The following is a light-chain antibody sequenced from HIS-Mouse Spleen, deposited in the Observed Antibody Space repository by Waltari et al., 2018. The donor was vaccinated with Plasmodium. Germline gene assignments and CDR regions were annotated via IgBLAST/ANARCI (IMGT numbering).Light chain of an antibody. Sequence: SYELTQPPSVSVSPGQTARITCSGDALPKKYAYWYQQKSCHAPFLGIYEDSKRPSGIPERFSGSSSGTMATLTISGAQVEDEADYYCYSTDSSGNHRVFGGGTKLTVL. CDR3: YSTDSSGNHRV. CDR1: ALPKKY. CDR2: EDS. V-gene: IGLV3-10*01. J-gene: IGLJ3*02.